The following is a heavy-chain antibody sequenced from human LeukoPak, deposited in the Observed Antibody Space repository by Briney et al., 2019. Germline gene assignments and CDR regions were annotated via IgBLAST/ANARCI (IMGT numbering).Heavy chain of an antibody. CDR3: ARGDYGLDY. CDR1: GFTFSSSA. J-gene: IGHJ4*02. CDR2: ISNNGGYT. V-gene: IGHV3-23*01. Sequence: GGSLRLSCAASGFTFSSSAMSWVRQAPGKGLEWVSAISNNGGYTYYADSVQGRFTISRDNSKNTLYLQMNSLRAEDTAVYYCARGDYGLDYWGQGTLVTVSS. D-gene: IGHD4-17*01.